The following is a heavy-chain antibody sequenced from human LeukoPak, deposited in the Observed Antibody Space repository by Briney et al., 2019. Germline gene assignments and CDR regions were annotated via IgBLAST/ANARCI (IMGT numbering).Heavy chain of an antibody. CDR3: AKDGRGWRGYFQH. CDR1: GFPFSSYA. J-gene: IGHJ1*01. Sequence: GGSLRLSCAASGFPFSSYAMNWVREAPGKGLEWVLGISGGGGSTYYADSVKGRFTISRDNSKNTLYLQMNSLRAEDTAVYYCAKDGRGWRGYFQHWGQGTLVTVSS. V-gene: IGHV3-23*01. D-gene: IGHD6-19*01. CDR2: ISGGGGST.